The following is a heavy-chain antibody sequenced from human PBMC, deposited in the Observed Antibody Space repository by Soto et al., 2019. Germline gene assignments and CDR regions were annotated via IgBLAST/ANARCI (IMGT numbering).Heavy chain of an antibody. CDR3: ARVDYDFWSGYF. D-gene: IGHD3-3*01. V-gene: IGHV4-34*01. Sequence: LSLTCAVYGGSFSGYYWSWIRQPPGKGLEWIGEINHSGSTNYNPSLKSRVTISVDTSKNQFSLKLSSVTAADTAVYYCARVDYDFWSGYFWGQGALVTVSS. CDR2: INHSGST. J-gene: IGHJ4*02. CDR1: GGSFSGYY.